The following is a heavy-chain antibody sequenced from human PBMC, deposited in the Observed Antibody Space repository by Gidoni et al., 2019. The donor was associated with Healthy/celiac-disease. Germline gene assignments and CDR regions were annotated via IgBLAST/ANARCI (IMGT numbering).Heavy chain of an antibody. V-gene: IGHV4-39*01. J-gene: IGHJ4*02. CDR1: GGSISSSSYY. D-gene: IGHD3-10*01. Sequence: QLQLQESGPGLVKPSETLSRTCTVSGGSISSSSYYWGWLRQPPGKGLEWIGSIEYSGSTYYNPSLKSRVTISVDTSKNQFSLKLSSVTAADTAVYYCARHEWFRDYLFDYWGQGTLVTVSS. CDR3: ARHEWFRDYLFDY. CDR2: IEYSGST.